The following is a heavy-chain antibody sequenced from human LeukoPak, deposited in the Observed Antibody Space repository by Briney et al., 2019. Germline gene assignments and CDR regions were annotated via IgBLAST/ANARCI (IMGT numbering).Heavy chain of an antibody. V-gene: IGHV4-4*07. CDR1: GGSISSYY. J-gene: IGHJ5*02. D-gene: IGHD3-10*01. Sequence: SETLSLTCTVSGGSISSYYWSWIRQPAGKGLEWIGRIYTSGSTNYNPSLKSRVTMSVDTSKNQFSLKLSSVTAADTAVYYCARDRSQTYYYGSGSYYNVGFDPWGQGTLVTASS. CDR2: IYTSGST. CDR3: ARDRSQTYYYGSGSYYNVGFDP.